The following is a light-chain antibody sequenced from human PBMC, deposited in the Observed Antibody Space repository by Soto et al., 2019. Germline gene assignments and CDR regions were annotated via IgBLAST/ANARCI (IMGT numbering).Light chain of an antibody. V-gene: IGLV1-47*01. J-gene: IGLJ1*01. CDR2: RSD. Sequence: QLVLTQPPSASGTPGQRVTISCSGRSSNIGSNYIYWFQQLPGTAPKLLMYRSDQRPSGVPDRFSGSKSGTSASLAISGLRSEDEADYYCAAWDDSLSGPVFGTGTKLTVL. CDR1: SSNIGSNY. CDR3: AAWDDSLSGPV.